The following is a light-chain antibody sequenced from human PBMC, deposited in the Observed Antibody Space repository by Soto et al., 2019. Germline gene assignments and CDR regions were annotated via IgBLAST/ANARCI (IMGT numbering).Light chain of an antibody. J-gene: IGKJ3*01. V-gene: IGKV1-39*01. CDR1: QSISSY. CDR2: AAS. CDR3: QQSYSTPIT. Sequence: DIQMTQSPSSLSASVGDRVTITCRASQSISSYLNWYQQKPGQAPKLLIYAASSLQSGVPSRFSGSGSGTDFTLTISSLQPADFATYYCQQSYSTPITFGPGTKGDIK.